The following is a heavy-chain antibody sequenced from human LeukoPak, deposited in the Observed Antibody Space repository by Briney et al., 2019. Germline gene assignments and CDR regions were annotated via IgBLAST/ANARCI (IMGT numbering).Heavy chain of an antibody. D-gene: IGHD2-2*01. J-gene: IGHJ6*03. CDR3: ARRRVLPPDVPDRADYYLDV. Sequence: PSETLSLTCTVSGGSISSRSDYWGWVRQPPGKGLEWIASISSSGSTYYNPSLKRRVSISVDSFRNQFSLKLSSVTAADTAVYYCARRRVLPPDVPDRADYYLDVWGKGTAVTVSS. V-gene: IGHV4-39*01. CDR1: GGSISSRSDY. CDR2: ISSSGST.